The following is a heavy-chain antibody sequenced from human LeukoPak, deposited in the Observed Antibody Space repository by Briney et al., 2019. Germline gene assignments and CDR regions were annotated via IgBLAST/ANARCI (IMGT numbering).Heavy chain of an antibody. Sequence: SGGSLRLSCAASGFTFSSYSMNWVRQAPGKGLEWVSRVSASGGRTYYADSVKGRFTISRDNSKNTMSLQMNNLRADDTAVYFCAKSYASGSFYDYWGQGTLVTVSS. CDR2: VSASGGRT. V-gene: IGHV3-23*01. D-gene: IGHD3-10*01. J-gene: IGHJ4*02. CDR3: AKSYASGSFYDY. CDR1: GFTFSSYS.